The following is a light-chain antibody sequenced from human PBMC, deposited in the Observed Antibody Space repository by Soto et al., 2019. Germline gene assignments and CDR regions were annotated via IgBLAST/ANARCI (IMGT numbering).Light chain of an antibody. J-gene: IGKJ1*01. V-gene: IGKV3-20*01. CDR2: GAS. CDR3: QQYGTSPRT. Sequence: EIVLTQSPGTLSLSPGERATLSCRASQSVSNNYLAWYQQKPGQAPRLLIYGASNRATGIPDRFSGSGSGTDFTLTISSLEPEDFAMYYCQQYGTSPRTFGQGTKVDIK. CDR1: QSVSNNY.